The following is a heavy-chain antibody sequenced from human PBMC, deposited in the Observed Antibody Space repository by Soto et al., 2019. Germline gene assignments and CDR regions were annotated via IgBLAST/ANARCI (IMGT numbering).Heavy chain of an antibody. CDR2: IIPILGIA. D-gene: IGHD2-15*01. Sequence: GASAKVSCKASGGTFSSYTISWVRQAPGQGLEWMGRIIPILGIANYAQKFQGRVTITADKSTSTAYMELSSLRSEDTAVYYCARDIGPDCSGGSCYPYWGQGTLVTVSS. J-gene: IGHJ4*02. CDR3: ARDIGPDCSGGSCYPY. CDR1: GGTFSSYT. V-gene: IGHV1-69*04.